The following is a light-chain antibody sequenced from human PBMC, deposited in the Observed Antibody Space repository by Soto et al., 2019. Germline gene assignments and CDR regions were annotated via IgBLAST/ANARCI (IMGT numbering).Light chain of an antibody. V-gene: IGKV1-5*03. CDR2: KAS. J-gene: IGKJ5*01. Sequence: IQMTQSPSTLSACVGDRVTITCRASQSISSWLAWYQQKPGKAPKLLIYKASSLESGVPSRFSGSGSGTEFTLTISSLRPDDFATYYCQQYNSYSITFGQGTRPEIK. CDR1: QSISSW. CDR3: QQYNSYSIT.